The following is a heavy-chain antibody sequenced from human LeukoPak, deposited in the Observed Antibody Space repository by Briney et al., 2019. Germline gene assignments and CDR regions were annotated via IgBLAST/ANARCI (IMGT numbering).Heavy chain of an antibody. CDR3: AKSGSIIGWYFDY. CDR1: GFTFDDYA. J-gene: IGHJ4*02. V-gene: IGHV3-43D*03. Sequence: GGSLRLSCAASGFTFDDYAMHWVRQAPGKGLEWVSVISWDGGSAYYADSVKGRFTISRDNSKNSLYLQMNSLRHEDSALYYCAKSGSIIGWYFDYWGQGTLVTVSS. CDR2: ISWDGGSA. D-gene: IGHD6-19*01.